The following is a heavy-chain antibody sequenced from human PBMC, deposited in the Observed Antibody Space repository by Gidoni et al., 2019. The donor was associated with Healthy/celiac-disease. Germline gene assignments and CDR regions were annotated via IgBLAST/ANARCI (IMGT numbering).Heavy chain of an antibody. CDR2: IKQDGSEK. J-gene: IGHJ4*02. D-gene: IGHD6-13*01. Sequence: EVQLVESGGGLVQPGGSLRLSCAASGFTFSSYWMSWVRQAPGKGLEWVANIKQDGSEKYYVDSVKGRFTISRDNAKNSLYLQMNSLRAEDTAVYYCARNPNSSSWYVGREPFDYWGQGTLVTVSS. V-gene: IGHV3-7*03. CDR1: GFTFSSYW. CDR3: ARNPNSSSWYVGREPFDY.